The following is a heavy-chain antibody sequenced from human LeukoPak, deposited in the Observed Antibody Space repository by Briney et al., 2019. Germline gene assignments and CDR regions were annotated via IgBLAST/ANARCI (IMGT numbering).Heavy chain of an antibody. CDR1: GDSISTSTYY. CDR3: AKLGGYDR. J-gene: IGHJ4*02. Sequence: SETLSLTCTVSGDSISTSTYYWGWIRQPPGKGLEWIRNIYYSGITYYNPSLKSRVTISLDKSKNQFSLNLSSVTATDTAVYYCAKLGGYDRWGQGTLVTVSS. D-gene: IGHD5-12*01. CDR2: IYYSGIT. V-gene: IGHV4-39*01.